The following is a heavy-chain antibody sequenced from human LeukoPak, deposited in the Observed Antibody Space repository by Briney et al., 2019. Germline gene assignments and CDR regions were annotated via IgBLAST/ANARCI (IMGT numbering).Heavy chain of an antibody. CDR1: GGSISTYY. J-gene: IGHJ4*02. D-gene: IGHD4-11*01. CDR3: ARDYSNYIMDY. V-gene: IGHV4-59*01. Sequence: PSETLSLTCTVSGGSISTYYWSWIRQPPGKGLEWIGYIYYSGSTNYNPSLKSRVTISVDTSKNQFSLKLSSVTAADTAVYYCARDYSNYIMDYWGQGTLATVSS. CDR2: IYYSGST.